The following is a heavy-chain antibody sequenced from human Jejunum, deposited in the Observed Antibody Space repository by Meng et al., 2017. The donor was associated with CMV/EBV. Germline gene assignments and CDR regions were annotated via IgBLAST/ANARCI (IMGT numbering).Heavy chain of an antibody. V-gene: IGHV4-59*01. J-gene: IGHJ4*02. CDR2: AFYSGTS. CDR1: GGSISDYY. CDR3: ASHRYSAGYYSDY. D-gene: IGHD1-26*01. Sequence: VSGGSISDYYWTWFRQPPGKTLEWIGYAFYSGTSIDNPPLKSRLSMSVDTSKKQFSLNLNSVTAADPAIYYCASHRYSAGYYSDYWGQGTLVTVSS.